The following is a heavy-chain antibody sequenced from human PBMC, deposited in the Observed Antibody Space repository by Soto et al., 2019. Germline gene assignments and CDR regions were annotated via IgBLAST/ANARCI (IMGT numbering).Heavy chain of an antibody. J-gene: IGHJ6*02. D-gene: IGHD3-3*01. CDR2: INHSGST. V-gene: IGHV4-34*01. Sequence: SETLSLTCAVYGGSFSGYYWSWIRQPPGNGLEWIGEINHSGSTNYKPSLKSRVTISVDTSKNQFSLKLSSVTAADTAVYYCASGGSGYFPYYYYYYGMDVWGQGTTVTVYS. CDR1: GGSFSGYY. CDR3: ASGGSGYFPYYYYYYGMDV.